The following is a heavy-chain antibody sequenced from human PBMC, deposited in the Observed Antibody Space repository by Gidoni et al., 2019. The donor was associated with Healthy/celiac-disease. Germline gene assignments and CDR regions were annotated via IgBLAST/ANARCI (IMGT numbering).Heavy chain of an antibody. J-gene: IGHJ6*02. V-gene: IGHV3-30*18. D-gene: IGHD6-19*01. CDR3: AKEDSYSSGWSYYYYYGMDV. Sequence: QVQLVASGGGVVQPGRSLRLSCAASGFTFSSYGMHWVRQAPGKGLEWVAVISYDGSNKYYADSVKGRFTISRDNSKNTLYLQMNSLRAEDTAVYYCAKEDSYSSGWSYYYYYGMDVWGQGTTVTVSS. CDR1: GFTFSSYG. CDR2: ISYDGSNK.